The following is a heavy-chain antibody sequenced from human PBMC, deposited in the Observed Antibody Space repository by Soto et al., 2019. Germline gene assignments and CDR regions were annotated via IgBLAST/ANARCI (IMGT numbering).Heavy chain of an antibody. CDR3: ARAAVGYSGFDAFDI. CDR1: GFTFDDYG. Sequence: GGSLILSCAASGFTFDDYGMSWVRQAPGKGLEWVSGINWNGGSTGYADSVKGRFTISRDNAKNSLYLQMNSLRAEDTALYHCARAAVGYSGFDAFDIWGQGTMVTVSS. V-gene: IGHV3-20*01. J-gene: IGHJ3*02. CDR2: INWNGGST. D-gene: IGHD5-12*01.